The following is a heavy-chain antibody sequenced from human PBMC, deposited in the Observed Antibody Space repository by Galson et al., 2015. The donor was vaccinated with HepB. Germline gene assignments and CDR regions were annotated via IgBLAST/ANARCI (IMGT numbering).Heavy chain of an antibody. D-gene: IGHD3-16*01. V-gene: IGHV3-30*04. J-gene: IGHJ3*02. Sequence: SLRLSCAASGFPFSLYPIHWVRQAPGKGLEWVTFISSDGSNKFYADSVKGRFTISRDNSENTLYLEMNSLRAEDTAVYYCARAGGRSFSDAFEIWGQGTMVTVSS. CDR2: ISSDGSNK. CDR3: ARAGGRSFSDAFEI. CDR1: GFPFSLYP.